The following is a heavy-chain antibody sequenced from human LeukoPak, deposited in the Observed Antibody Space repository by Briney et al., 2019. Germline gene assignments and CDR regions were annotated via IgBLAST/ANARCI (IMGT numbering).Heavy chain of an antibody. J-gene: IGHJ4*02. CDR2: IWYDGSNT. CDR3: ARDRSTTHFDY. D-gene: IGHD5/OR15-5a*01. CDR1: GFTFSSFW. Sequence: LAGGSLRLSCAASGFTFSSFWMHWVRQAPGEGLEWVAMIWYDGSNTYYADSVKGRFTISRDNSKNTLFLQMDSLRAEDTAVYYCARDRSTTHFDYWGQGTLVTVSS. V-gene: IGHV3-33*08.